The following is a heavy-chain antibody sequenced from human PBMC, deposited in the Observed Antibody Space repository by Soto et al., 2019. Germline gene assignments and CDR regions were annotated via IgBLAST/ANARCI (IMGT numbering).Heavy chain of an antibody. CDR3: ARGSYYYDSSGHYGMDV. CDR2: MNPNSGNT. CDR1: GYTFTSYD. J-gene: IGHJ6*02. Sequence: QVQLVQSGAEVKKPGASVKVSCKASGYTFTSYDINWVRQATGQGLEWMGWMNPNSGNTGYAQKFQGRVTMTRNTAISTDYMELSSLRSEDTAVYYCARGSYYYDSSGHYGMDVWGQGTTVTVSS. V-gene: IGHV1-8*01. D-gene: IGHD3-22*01.